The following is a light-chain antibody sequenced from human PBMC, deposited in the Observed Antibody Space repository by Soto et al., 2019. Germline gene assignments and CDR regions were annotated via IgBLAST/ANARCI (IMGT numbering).Light chain of an antibody. CDR1: QSISSSY. J-gene: IGKJ3*01. Sequence: EIVLTQSPGTLSLSPGERATLSCRASQSISSSYLAWYQQKPGQAPMLLVYGASSRATGIPARFSGSGSGTDFTLTISRLEPEDFAVYYGQQYGSSRFTFGPGTKVDIK. V-gene: IGKV3-20*01. CDR3: QQYGSSRFT. CDR2: GAS.